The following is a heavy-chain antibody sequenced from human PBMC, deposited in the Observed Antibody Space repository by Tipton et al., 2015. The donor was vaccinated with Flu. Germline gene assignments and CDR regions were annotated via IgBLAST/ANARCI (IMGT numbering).Heavy chain of an antibody. CDR3: ASALVKTTTMGGGWFDP. CDR2: ISYSGST. Sequence: TLSLTCTVSGGSISSYYWSWIRQPPGKGLEWIGYISYSGSTNYNPSLKSRVTISVDMSKNQFSLNLSSVTAADTALYYCASALVKTTTMGGGWFDPWGQGTLVTVSS. J-gene: IGHJ5*02. D-gene: IGHD3-10*01. V-gene: IGHV4-59*01. CDR1: GGSISSYY.